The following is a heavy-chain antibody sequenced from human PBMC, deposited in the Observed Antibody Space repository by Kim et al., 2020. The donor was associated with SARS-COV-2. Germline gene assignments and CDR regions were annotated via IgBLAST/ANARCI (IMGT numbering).Heavy chain of an antibody. V-gene: IGHV4-59*01. CDR2: IYYSGST. J-gene: IGHJ6*02. CDR1: GGSISSYY. D-gene: IGHD2-15*01. CDR3: ARDLPPDSGYCSGGSCNSGFPDYGMDV. Sequence: SETLSLTCTVSGGSISSYYWSWIRQPPGKGLEWIGYIYYSGSTNYNPSLKSRVTISVDTSKNQFSLKLSSVTAADTAVYYCARDLPPDSGYCSGGSCNSGFPDYGMDVWGQGTTVTVSS.